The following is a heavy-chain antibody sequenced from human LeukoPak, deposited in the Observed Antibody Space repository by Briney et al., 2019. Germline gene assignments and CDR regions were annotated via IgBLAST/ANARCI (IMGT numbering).Heavy chain of an antibody. J-gene: IGHJ4*02. Sequence: SVKVSCKASGGTFSSYAISWVRQAPGQGLEWMGGIIPIFGTANYAQKFQGRVTITTDESTSTAYMELSSLRSEDTAVYYCARGGDGYNWKFGYWGQGTLVTVSS. CDR1: GGTFSSYA. CDR2: IIPIFGTA. CDR3: ARGGDGYNWKFGY. V-gene: IGHV1-69*05. D-gene: IGHD5-24*01.